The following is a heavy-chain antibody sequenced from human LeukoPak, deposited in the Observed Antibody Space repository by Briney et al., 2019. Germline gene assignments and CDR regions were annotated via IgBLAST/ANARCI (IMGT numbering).Heavy chain of an antibody. D-gene: IGHD2-15*01. CDR3: ARDPLYCSGGSCYSFCDY. V-gene: IGHV1-2*02. CDR2: INPDSGDT. J-gene: IGHJ4*02. CDR1: GYTFTGYY. Sequence: ASVKVSCKASGYTFTGYYMHWVRQAPGQGLEWMGWINPDSGDTNYQGRVTMTRDTSISTAYMELSRLICDDTAVYYCARDPLYCSGGSCYSFCDYWGQGTLVTVSS.